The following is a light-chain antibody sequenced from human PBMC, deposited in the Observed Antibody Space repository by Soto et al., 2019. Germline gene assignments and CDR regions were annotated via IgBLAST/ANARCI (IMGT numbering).Light chain of an antibody. CDR3: QVWDTDGDHVV. Sequence: SYELTQPPSVSVAPGKTARITCGGYSIGSQIVHWYQQRPGQAPVLVIYFDRDRPSGIPERFSGSKSGNTATLTISRVEAGDEADYHCQVWDTDGDHVVFGGGTKLTVL. J-gene: IGLJ2*01. CDR1: SIGSQI. CDR2: FDR. V-gene: IGLV3-21*04.